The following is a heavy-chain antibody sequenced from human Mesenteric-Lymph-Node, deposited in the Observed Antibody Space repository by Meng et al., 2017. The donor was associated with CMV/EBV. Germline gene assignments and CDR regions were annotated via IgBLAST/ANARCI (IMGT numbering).Heavy chain of an antibody. J-gene: IGHJ4*02. CDR1: GFTFSTYW. CDR2: INSAGSST. V-gene: IGHV3-74*01. CDR3: ARDFGGWSDY. Sequence: LACAASGFTFSTYWMDWVRQAPGKGLVWVSRINSAGSSTNYADSVRGRFTISRDNAKNTLYLQMNSLRAEDTAVYYCARDFGGWSDYWGQGTLVTVSS. D-gene: IGHD6-19*01.